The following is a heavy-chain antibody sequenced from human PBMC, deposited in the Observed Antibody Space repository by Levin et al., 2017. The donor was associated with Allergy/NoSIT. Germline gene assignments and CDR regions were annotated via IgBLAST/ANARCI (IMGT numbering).Heavy chain of an antibody. J-gene: IGHJ4*02. CDR1: GGSISNYY. D-gene: IGHD2-15*01. V-gene: IGHV4-59*01. CDR2: ISFSGST. Sequence: SETLSLTCTVSGGSISNYYWNWIRQPPEKGLEWIGDISFSGSTNYNPSLSSRVTISIDTSKNQISLKMRSVTAADTAVYYCAKDGIVGSPYYFDYWGQGILVTVSS. CDR3: AKDGIVGSPYYFDY.